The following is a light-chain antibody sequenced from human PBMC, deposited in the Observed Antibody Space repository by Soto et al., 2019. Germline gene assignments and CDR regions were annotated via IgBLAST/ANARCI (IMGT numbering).Light chain of an antibody. CDR2: GAS. Sequence: EIVLTQSPGTLSLSPGETATLSCRASESVASNYLAWYQQKPGQAPRLLMYGASSRATGIPDRFSGSGSGTDFTLGITRLQTEDCAGYYCQQYGSSPWSSGQGTKVEIK. CDR1: ESVASNY. CDR3: QQYGSSPWS. V-gene: IGKV3-20*01. J-gene: IGKJ1*01.